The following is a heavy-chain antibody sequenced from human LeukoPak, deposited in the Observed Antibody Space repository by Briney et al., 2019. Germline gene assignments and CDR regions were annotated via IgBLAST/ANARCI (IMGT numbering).Heavy chain of an antibody. CDR2: IYYSGST. Sequence: SETLSLTCTVSGGSVSSGSYYWSWIRQPPGKGLEWIGYIYYSGSTNYNPSLKSRVTISVDTSKNQFSLKLSSVTAADTAVYYCARGHSSSWYSDNWFDPWGQGTLVTVSS. CDR3: ARGHSSSWYSDNWFDP. D-gene: IGHD6-13*01. V-gene: IGHV4-61*01. CDR1: GGSVSSGSYY. J-gene: IGHJ5*02.